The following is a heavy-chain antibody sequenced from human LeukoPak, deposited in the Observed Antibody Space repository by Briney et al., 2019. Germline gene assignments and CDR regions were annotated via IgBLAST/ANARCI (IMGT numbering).Heavy chain of an antibody. J-gene: IGHJ4*02. V-gene: IGHV4-39*01. D-gene: IGHD3-22*01. Sequence: SETLSLTCTVSSGSISSISYYWGWIRQPPGKGLEWIGSIYYSGSTYYNPSLKSRITISVDTSKNQFSLKLSSVTAADTAVYYCARRVSDPLKVDYWGQGTLVTVSS. CDR3: ARRVSDPLKVDY. CDR2: IYYSGST. CDR1: SGSISSISYY.